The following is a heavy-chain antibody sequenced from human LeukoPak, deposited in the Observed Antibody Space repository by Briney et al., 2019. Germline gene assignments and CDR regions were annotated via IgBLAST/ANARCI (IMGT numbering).Heavy chain of an antibody. D-gene: IGHD6-13*01. CDR1: GFTFDDYA. Sequence: QPGRSLRLSYAASGFTFDDYAMHWVRQAPGKGLEWVSGISWNSGSIGYADSVKGRFTISRDNAKNSLYLQMNSLRAEDTALYYCAKDGGSSGYASYYYYGMDVCGQGTTVTVSS. CDR2: ISWNSGSI. CDR3: AKDGGSSGYASYYYYGMDV. J-gene: IGHJ6*02. V-gene: IGHV3-9*01.